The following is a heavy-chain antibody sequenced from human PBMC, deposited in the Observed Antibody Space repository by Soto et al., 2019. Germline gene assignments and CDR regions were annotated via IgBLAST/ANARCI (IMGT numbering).Heavy chain of an antibody. Sequence: QVQLQESGPGLVKPSETLSLTCTVSGGSISSYYWSWIRQPPGKGLEWIGYINYSGSTNYNASLKIRVTMSVDTSKNQFSQKLSYVTAEETSVNYCARRYGGKFDYWCQGTLVTVSS. CDR1: GGSISSYY. CDR3: ARRYGGKFDY. J-gene: IGHJ4*02. CDR2: INYSGST. D-gene: IGHD1-26*01. V-gene: IGHV4-59*01.